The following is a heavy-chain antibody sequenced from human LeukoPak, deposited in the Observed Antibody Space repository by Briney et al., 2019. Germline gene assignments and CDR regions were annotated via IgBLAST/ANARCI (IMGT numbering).Heavy chain of an antibody. Sequence: VASVTVSCKASGYTFTGYYMHWVRQAPGQGLEWMGWINPNSGGTNYAQKFQGRVTMTRDTSISTAYMELSRLRSDDMAIYYCARDPPGAGTTEFDFWGQGTLVTVSS. V-gene: IGHV1-2*02. CDR2: INPNSGGT. CDR1: GYTFTGYY. J-gene: IGHJ4*02. D-gene: IGHD6-13*01. CDR3: ARDPPGAGTTEFDF.